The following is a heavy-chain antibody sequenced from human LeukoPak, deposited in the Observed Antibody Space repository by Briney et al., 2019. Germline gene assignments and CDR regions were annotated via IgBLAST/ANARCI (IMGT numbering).Heavy chain of an antibody. CDR1: GGSISSGRYY. D-gene: IGHD2-2*01. J-gene: IGHJ6*03. CDR2: IYTSGST. V-gene: IGHV4-61*02. CDR3: ARELSGSTSWGMRGYYYMDG. Sequence: PSETLSLTCNVSGGSISSGRYYWSWIRQPAGKGLEWIGRIYTSGSTNYNPSLKSRVTISVDTSKNQFSLKLSSVTAADTAVYYCARELSGSTSWGMRGYYYMDGWGKGTTVTVSS.